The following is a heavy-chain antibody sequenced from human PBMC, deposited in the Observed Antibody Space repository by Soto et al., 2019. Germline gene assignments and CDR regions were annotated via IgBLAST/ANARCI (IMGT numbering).Heavy chain of an antibody. D-gene: IGHD3-16*02. CDR1: GDSISTGYY. CDR2: IYHSGTT. J-gene: IGHJ4*02. CDR3: ARTDRVGSDQY. V-gene: IGHV4-38-2*01. Sequence: SETLSLTCAVSGDSISTGYYWAWIRQPPGKGLEWIGSIYHSGTTYYNPSLKSRVTISVDASKNQFSLRLSSVTAADAAVCYCARTDRVGSDQYCGQGTPVT.